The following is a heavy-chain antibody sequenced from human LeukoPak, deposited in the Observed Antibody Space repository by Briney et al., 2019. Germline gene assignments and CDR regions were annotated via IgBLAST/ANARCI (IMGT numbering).Heavy chain of an antibody. D-gene: IGHD6-19*01. CDR2: IYYSVST. V-gene: IGHV4-39*06. CDR1: VGSLSSSSYY. Sequence: PSDTLSLTCTLSVGSLSSSSYYWGCLRPPPGTGLEWCGRIYYSVSTYYNPPLKSRVPISIHTPKNQFPLELRSVPAADPALYFCARGVAVAGDFDYWGQGTLVTVSS. J-gene: IGHJ4*02. CDR3: ARGVAVAGDFDY.